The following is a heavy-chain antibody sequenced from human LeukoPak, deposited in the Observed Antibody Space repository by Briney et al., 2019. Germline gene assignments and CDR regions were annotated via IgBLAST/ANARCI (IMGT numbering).Heavy chain of an antibody. CDR2: ISTYNGDT. CDR3: ARDHNWVVDY. D-gene: IGHD1-1*01. V-gene: IGHV1-18*01. J-gene: IGHJ4*02. Sequence: ASVKVSCKASGNTFTSYGIRWVRQAPGQGLEWMGWISTYNGDTNYAQKLQGRVTMTTDTSTSTAYMALRSLRSDDTAVYYCARDHNWVVDYWGQGTLVTVSS. CDR1: GNTFTSYG.